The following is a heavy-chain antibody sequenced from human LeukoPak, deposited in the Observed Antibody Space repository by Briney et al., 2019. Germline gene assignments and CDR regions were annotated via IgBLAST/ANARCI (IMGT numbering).Heavy chain of an antibody. V-gene: IGHV3-49*03. CDR3: TTRGGFMITFGGVIAPFPT. D-gene: IGHD3-16*02. CDR1: GFTFGDYA. CDR2: IRSKAYGGTT. J-gene: IGHJ5*02. Sequence: PGGSLRLSCTASGFTFGDYAMSWFRQAPGKGLEWVGFIRSKAYGGTTEYAASVKGRFTISRDDSKSIAYLQMNSLKTEDTAVYYCTTRGGFMITFGGVIAPFPTWGQGTLVTVSS.